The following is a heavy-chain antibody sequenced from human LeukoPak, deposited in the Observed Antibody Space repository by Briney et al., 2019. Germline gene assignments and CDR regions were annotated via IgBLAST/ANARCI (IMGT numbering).Heavy chain of an antibody. CDR3: ARAPRVTMIIVTPGAFDM. Sequence: SETLSLTCTVSTGSVSSGTYYWSWIRQPPGKGLEWIGYMYYNGSTNYNPSLKSRVTISVYTSKKRFSLKLSSVTAADTAMYYCARAPRVTMIIVTPGAFDMWGQGTMVTVSS. CDR2: MYYNGST. J-gene: IGHJ3*02. CDR1: TGSVSSGTYY. D-gene: IGHD3-22*01. V-gene: IGHV4-61*01.